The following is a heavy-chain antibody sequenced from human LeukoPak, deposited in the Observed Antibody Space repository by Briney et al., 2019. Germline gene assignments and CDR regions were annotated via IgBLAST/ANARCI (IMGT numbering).Heavy chain of an antibody. Sequence: SETLSLTCAVSDDSIKSYFWTWIRQSPGKGMEWIGYVFYSGSTSYNPSLRSRLTMSVDTSKSQFSLNLNSVTTADTAMYYCARGTRRHYDGSGYYYGEFDSWGQGILVTVSS. CDR1: DDSIKSYF. J-gene: IGHJ4*02. CDR2: VFYSGST. D-gene: IGHD3-22*01. CDR3: ARGTRRHYDGSGYYYGEFDS. V-gene: IGHV4-59*01.